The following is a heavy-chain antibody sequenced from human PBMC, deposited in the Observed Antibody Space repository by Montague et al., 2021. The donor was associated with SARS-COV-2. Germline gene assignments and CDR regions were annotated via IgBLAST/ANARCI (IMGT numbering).Heavy chain of an antibody. CDR2: IYDGGAV. CDR3: VRDHPYGGPRGAYDI. Sequence: SETLSLTCTVPGGSITGYYWSWLRRSPGKGLEWIAYIYDGGAVNYNPSLVSRVTISTDTSKNQLSLKVNSVTAADTAVYYCVRDHPYGGPRGAYDIWGQGTVVTVSS. D-gene: IGHD4-23*01. V-gene: IGHV4-59*01. CDR1: GGSITGYY. J-gene: IGHJ3*02.